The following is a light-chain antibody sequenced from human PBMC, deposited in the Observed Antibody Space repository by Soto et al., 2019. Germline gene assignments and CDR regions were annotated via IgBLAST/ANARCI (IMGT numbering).Light chain of an antibody. J-gene: IGKJ1*01. CDR3: QQFAVSRT. Sequence: QMTPSRSTLSESVGDIVTSSCRASHNIERWMAWYQQKPGKAPSLLIFDASTLHSGVPSRFSGSGSGTEFTLTISSLQPDDFATYYCQQFAVSRTFGQGTKVDI. V-gene: IGKV1-5*01. CDR2: DAS. CDR1: HNIERW.